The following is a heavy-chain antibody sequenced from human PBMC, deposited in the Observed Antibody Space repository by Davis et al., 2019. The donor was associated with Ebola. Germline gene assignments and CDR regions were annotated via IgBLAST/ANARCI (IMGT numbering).Heavy chain of an antibody. CDR2: ISSDSDYI. J-gene: IGHJ3*02. CDR3: AREFPYYYDTSGYNTFDI. D-gene: IGHD3-22*01. Sequence: GGSLRLSCAASGFTFSTYSMSWVRQAPGKGLEWVSSISSDSDYIYYADSVKGRFTISRDNAKNSLYLQMSSLRAEDTAVYYCAREFPYYYDTSGYNTFDIWGQGTMVTVSS. V-gene: IGHV3-21*01. CDR1: GFTFSTYS.